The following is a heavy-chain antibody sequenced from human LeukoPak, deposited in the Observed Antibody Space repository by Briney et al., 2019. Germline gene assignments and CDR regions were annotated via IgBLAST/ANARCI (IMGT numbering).Heavy chain of an antibody. V-gene: IGHV4-39*01. CDR2: IYYSGST. CDR3: ARGYGDYLDNWFDP. D-gene: IGHD4-17*01. CDR1: GGSNSSSSYY. J-gene: IGHJ5*02. Sequence: SETLSLTCTVSGGSNSSSSYYWGWIRQPPGKGLEWIGSIYYSGSTYYNPSLKSRVTISVDTSKNQFSLKLSSVTAADTAVYYCARGYGDYLDNWFDPWGQGTLVTVSS.